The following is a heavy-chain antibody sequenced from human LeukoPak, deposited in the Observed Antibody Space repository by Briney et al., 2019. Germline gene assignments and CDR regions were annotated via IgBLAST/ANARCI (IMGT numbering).Heavy chain of an antibody. CDR3: AMSTSGVVIYD. CDR1: GGSISSYY. J-gene: IGHJ4*02. V-gene: IGHV4-59*01. Sequence: SETLSLTCTVSGGSISSYYWSWIRQPPGKGLEWIGYIYYSGSTNYNPSLKSRVTISVDTSKNQFSLKLSSVTAADTAVYYCAMSTSGVVIYDWGQGTLVTVSS. CDR2: IYYSGST. D-gene: IGHD3-3*01.